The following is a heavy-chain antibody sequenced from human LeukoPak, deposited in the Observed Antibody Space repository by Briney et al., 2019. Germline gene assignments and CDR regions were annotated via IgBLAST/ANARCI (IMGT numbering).Heavy chain of an antibody. CDR1: GYTFTSYV. D-gene: IGHD3-16*01. CDR3: VRRGAQNAFDI. J-gene: IGHJ3*02. V-gene: IGHV1-8*03. CDR2: MNPNSGNT. Sequence: ASVKVSCKASGYTFTSYVINRVRQATGQGREWMGWMNPNSGNTGYAQKFQGRVTITRNTSISTAYMVLSSLRSDDTAVYYCVRRGAQNAFDIWGQGTMVTVSS.